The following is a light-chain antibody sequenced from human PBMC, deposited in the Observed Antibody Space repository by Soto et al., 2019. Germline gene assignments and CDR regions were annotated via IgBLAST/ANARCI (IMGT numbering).Light chain of an antibody. V-gene: IGLV2-23*02. CDR3: CSYAGTRDV. J-gene: IGLJ2*01. CDR1: NSDIGNYNL. Sequence: QSVLTQPASGSGSPGQSITISCTGTNSDIGNYNLVSWYQQHPGKAPKLMIYDVSKRPSGVSNRFSGSKSDNTASLTISGLQAEDEADYYCCSYAGTRDVFGGGTKLTVL. CDR2: DVS.